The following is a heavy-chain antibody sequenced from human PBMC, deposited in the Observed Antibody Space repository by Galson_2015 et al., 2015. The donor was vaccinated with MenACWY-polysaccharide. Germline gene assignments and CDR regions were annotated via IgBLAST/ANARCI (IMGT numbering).Heavy chain of an antibody. D-gene: IGHD7-27*01. CDR3: ATQDWGQPGG. Sequence: SLRLSCAASGFSFHNYAIHWVRQVPGKGLDWVTLISDDGTKKYYADSVKGRFTISRDNSKDTFYLQMNSLRAEDTAIYYCATQDWGQPGGWGQGTLVTVSS. J-gene: IGHJ4*02. CDR1: GFSFHNYA. V-gene: IGHV3-30*04. CDR2: ISDDGTKK.